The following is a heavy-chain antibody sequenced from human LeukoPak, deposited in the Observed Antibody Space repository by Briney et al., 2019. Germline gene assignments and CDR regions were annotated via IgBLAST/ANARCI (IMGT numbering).Heavy chain of an antibody. J-gene: IGHJ6*04. CDR1: GFTFSSYS. CDR3: AELGITMIGGV. D-gene: IGHD3-10*02. CDR2: ISSSSSYI. V-gene: IGHV3-21*01. Sequence: PGRSLRLSCAASGFTFSSYSMNWVRQAPGKGLEWVSSISSSSSYIYSADSVKGRFTISRDNAKNSLYLQMNSLRAEDTAVYYCAELGITMIGGVWGKGTTVTISS.